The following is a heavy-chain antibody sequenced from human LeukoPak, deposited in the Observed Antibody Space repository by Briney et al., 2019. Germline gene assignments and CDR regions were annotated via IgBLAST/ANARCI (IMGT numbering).Heavy chain of an antibody. V-gene: IGHV1-2*06. J-gene: IGHJ4*02. CDR3: ARVGYYESSGYYEY. D-gene: IGHD3-22*01. CDR1: VYTLTDYY. CDR2: INPNSGGT. Sequence: ASVKVSCKAPVYTLTDYYMHWVRQAPGQGLEWMGRINPNSGGTNYAQKFQGRVIMTRDTSISTVYMELSRLRSDDTAVYYCARVGYYESSGYYEYWGQGTLVTVSS.